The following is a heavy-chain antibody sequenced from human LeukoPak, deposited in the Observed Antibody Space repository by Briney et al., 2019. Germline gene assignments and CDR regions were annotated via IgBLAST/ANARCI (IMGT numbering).Heavy chain of an antibody. D-gene: IGHD3-10*01. CDR3: ARVSYYGSGSPLDY. CDR1: GFTFSDYY. V-gene: IGHV3-11*01. CDR2: ISSSGSTI. J-gene: IGHJ4*02. Sequence: PGGSLRLSCAASGFTFSDYYMSWIRQAPGKVLEWVSYISSSGSTIYYADSVKGRFTISRDNAKNSLYLQMNSLRAEDTAVYYCARVSYYGSGSPLDYWGQGTLVTVSS.